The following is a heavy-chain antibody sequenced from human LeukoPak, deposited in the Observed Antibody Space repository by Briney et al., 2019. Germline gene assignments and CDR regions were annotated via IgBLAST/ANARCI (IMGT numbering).Heavy chain of an antibody. J-gene: IGHJ4*02. CDR2: TSSSDAGI. V-gene: IGHV3-23*01. CDR1: GFTLSTYA. D-gene: IGHD2-2*01. Sequence: HSGGSLRLSCAASGFTLSTYAMSWVRQTPGKGLEWVAATSSSDAGIYHADSVRGRFTISRDNSKNTLYLQMNSLRAEDTAVYYCAKGVVVAPDATPFDYWGQGTLVTVSS. CDR3: AKGVVVAPDATPFDY.